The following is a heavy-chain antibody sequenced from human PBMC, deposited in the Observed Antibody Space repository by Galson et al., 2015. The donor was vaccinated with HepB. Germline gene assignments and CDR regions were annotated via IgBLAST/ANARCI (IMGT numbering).Heavy chain of an antibody. CDR1: GFTFSSYA. D-gene: IGHD6-13*01. V-gene: IGHV3-30*04. Sequence: SLRLSCAASGFTFSSYAMHWVRQAPGKGLEWVAVISYDGSNKYYADSVKGRFTISRDNSKNTLYLQMNSLRAEDTAVYYCARDRVWRGDAFDIWGQGTMVTVSS. J-gene: IGHJ3*02. CDR2: ISYDGSNK. CDR3: ARDRVWRGDAFDI.